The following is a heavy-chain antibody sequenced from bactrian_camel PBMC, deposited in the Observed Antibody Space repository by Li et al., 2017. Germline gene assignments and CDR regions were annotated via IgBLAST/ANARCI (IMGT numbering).Heavy chain of an antibody. CDR1: GDEYRGLC. J-gene: IGHJ4*01. Sequence: QVQLVESGGGSVQVGGSLNLSCTVSGDEYRGLCMGWFRQAPGKEREGVASIDFYGDAITYADSVKGRFTISHEKAKNAVDLQMNNLKPDDTAVYYCAATGQMLSVAGCRTQGTQVTVS. D-gene: IGHD1*01. V-gene: IGHV3S68*01. CDR2: IDFYGDAI.